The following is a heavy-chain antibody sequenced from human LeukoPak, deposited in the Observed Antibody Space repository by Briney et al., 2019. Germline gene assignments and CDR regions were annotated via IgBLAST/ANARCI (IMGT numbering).Heavy chain of an antibody. Sequence: ASVKVSCKASGYTFTSYDINWVRQATGQGLEWMGWMNSNSGNTGYAQKFQGRVTMTRNTSISTAYMELSSLRSEDTAVYYCARDPIAAAELIYYYYGMDVWGQGTTVTVSS. CDR3: ARDPIAAAELIYYYYGMDV. V-gene: IGHV1-8*01. J-gene: IGHJ6*02. CDR1: GYTFTSYD. D-gene: IGHD6-13*01. CDR2: MNSNSGNT.